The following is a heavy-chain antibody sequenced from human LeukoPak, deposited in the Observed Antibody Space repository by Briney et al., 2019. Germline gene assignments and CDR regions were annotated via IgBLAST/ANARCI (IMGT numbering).Heavy chain of an antibody. CDR2: ISSSSSTI. V-gene: IGHV3-48*01. CDR3: AKAETYYYDRDAFDI. D-gene: IGHD3-22*01. CDR1: GFTLSSYA. Sequence: GGSLRLSCAASGFTLSSYAMSWVRQAPGKGLEWVSYISSSSSTIYYADPVKGRFTISRDNAKNSLYLQMNSLRAEDTAVYYCAKAETYYYDRDAFDIWGQGTMVTVSS. J-gene: IGHJ3*02.